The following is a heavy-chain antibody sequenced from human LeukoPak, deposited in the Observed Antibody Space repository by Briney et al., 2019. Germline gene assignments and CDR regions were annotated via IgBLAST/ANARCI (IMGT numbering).Heavy chain of an antibody. Sequence: ASVKVSCKASGYTFTSYAISWVRQAPGQGLEWMGWINPNSGGTNYAQKFQGGVTMARDTSISTAYMELSSLRSDDTALYYCARGSSGGSYLPYYFDYWGQGTLVTVSS. D-gene: IGHD1-26*01. J-gene: IGHJ4*02. CDR3: ARGSSGGSYLPYYFDY. CDR1: GYTFTSYA. V-gene: IGHV1-2*02. CDR2: INPNSGGT.